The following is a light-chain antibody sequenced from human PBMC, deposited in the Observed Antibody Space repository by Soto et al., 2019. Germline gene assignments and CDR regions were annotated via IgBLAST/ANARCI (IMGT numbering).Light chain of an antibody. V-gene: IGKV1-5*01. CDR1: QSISDW. CDR2: DAS. J-gene: IGKJ2*01. Sequence: DIQMTQSPSTLSASVGDRVTITCRASQSISDWLAWYQQIPGKAPKLLIYDASTLLSGVPSRFSGSGSGTEFTLTISSLQPDDSATYFCQQYKSATFGQGTKLEIE. CDR3: QQYKSAT.